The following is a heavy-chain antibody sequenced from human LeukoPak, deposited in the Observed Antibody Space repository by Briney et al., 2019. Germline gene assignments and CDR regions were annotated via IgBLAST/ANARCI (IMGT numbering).Heavy chain of an antibody. D-gene: IGHD6-19*01. CDR3: ARDLPHSSGHDAFDI. J-gene: IGHJ3*02. V-gene: IGHV3-7*05. Sequence: PGGSLRLSCAASGFTFSSYWMTWVRQGPGKGLEWVATIDQVGSDKYYVDSVKGRFTISRDNAKNSLYLQVNSLRAEDTAMYYCARDLPHSSGHDAFDIWGQGTMVTVSS. CDR2: IDQVGSDK. CDR1: GFTFSSYW.